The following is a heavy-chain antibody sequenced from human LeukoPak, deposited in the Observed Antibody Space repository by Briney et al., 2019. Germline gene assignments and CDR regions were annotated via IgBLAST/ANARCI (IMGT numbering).Heavy chain of an antibody. Sequence: GGSLRLSCAASGFTFSSYSMNWVRQAPGKGLEWVSYVSSSSSTIYYADSVKGRFTISRDNAKNSLYLQMNSLRAEDTAVYYCAGFEYSSSWGADYWGQGTLVTVSS. CDR2: VSSSSSTI. CDR3: AGFEYSSSWGADY. CDR1: GFTFSSYS. J-gene: IGHJ4*02. V-gene: IGHV3-48*04. D-gene: IGHD6-6*01.